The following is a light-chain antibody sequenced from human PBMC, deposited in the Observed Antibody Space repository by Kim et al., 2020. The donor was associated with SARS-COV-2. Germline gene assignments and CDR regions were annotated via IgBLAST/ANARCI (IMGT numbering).Light chain of an antibody. CDR3: CSYVV. CDR1: SSDVGSYNL. J-gene: IGLJ2*01. V-gene: IGLV2-23*02. CDR2: EVR. Sequence: SGSPGHSITFSCPGTSSDVGSYNLVSWYQQHPGKAPKLMIYEVRKRPSGVSNRFSGSKSGNTASLTISGLHAEDEADYYCCSYVVFGGGTQLTVL.